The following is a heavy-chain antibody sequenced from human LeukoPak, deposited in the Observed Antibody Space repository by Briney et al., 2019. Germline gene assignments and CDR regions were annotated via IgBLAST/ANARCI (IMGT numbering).Heavy chain of an antibody. D-gene: IGHD3-22*01. CDR2: ISYDARVE. J-gene: IGHJ4*02. CDR1: GFTFSYAH. CDR3: AREGGSSGHAGYSDY. V-gene: IGHV3-30*04. Sequence: GGSLRLSCAASGFTFSYAHLHWVRQAPGKGLEWVAVISYDARVEFYADSVKGRFIISRDNSKNMLYLQMNSLRAEDSALYYCAREGGSSGHAGYSDYWGQGTLVTVSS.